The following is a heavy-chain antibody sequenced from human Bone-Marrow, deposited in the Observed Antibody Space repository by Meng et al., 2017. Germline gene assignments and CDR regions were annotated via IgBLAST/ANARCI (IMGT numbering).Heavy chain of an antibody. CDR1: GGSFSGYY. J-gene: IGHJ4*02. CDR3: ARAGYDSSGYYYYY. V-gene: IGHV4-34*01. D-gene: IGHD3-22*01. Sequence: GSLRLSCAVYGGSFSGYYWSWIRQPPGKGLEWIGEINHSGSTNYNPSLKSRVTISVDTSKNQFSLKLSSETAADTAVYYCARAGYDSSGYYYYYWGQGTLVTVSS. CDR2: INHSGST.